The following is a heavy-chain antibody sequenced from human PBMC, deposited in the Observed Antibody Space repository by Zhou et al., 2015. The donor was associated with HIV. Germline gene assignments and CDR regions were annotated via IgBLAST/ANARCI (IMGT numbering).Heavy chain of an antibody. CDR1: GYSFTEYN. J-gene: IGHJ4*02. D-gene: IGHD7-27*01. Sequence: QVQLVQSGPEVRKPGASVRLSCRASGYSFTEYNLHWVRQVPGQGIEWIGITNTRNIPPEYAHRFQGRVTMTRDTSTSTVYMELRGLTSEDTAVYFCAREEGFNWDKSASYAGHWGQGNPGSSSPQ. CDR2: TNTRNIPP. V-gene: IGHV1-46*01. CDR3: AREEGFNWDKSASYAGH.